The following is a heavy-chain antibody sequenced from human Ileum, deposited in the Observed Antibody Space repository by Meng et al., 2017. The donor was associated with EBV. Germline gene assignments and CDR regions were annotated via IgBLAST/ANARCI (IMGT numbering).Heavy chain of an antibody. D-gene: IGHD6-19*01. CDR3: ARDGIGWYPGDY. J-gene: IGHJ4*02. V-gene: IGHV3-30*03. Sequence: QGLLVGSGGGVGQPGTCLRGSCAASGLSLSNHGMHWVRQAPGKGLEWVALISPDGIWYPESVKGRFTVSRDNSKNTFYLQMNSLRFEDTAVYYCARDGIGWYPGDYWGRGTLVTVSS. CDR2: ISPDGI. CDR1: GLSLSNHG.